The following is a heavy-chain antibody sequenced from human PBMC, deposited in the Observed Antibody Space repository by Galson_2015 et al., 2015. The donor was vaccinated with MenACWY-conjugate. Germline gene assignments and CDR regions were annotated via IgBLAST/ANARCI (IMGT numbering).Heavy chain of an antibody. Sequence: SLRLSCAASGFTFNYEWMTWVRQAPGKGLEWVGRIKSKVEGGTTDYAGPVKGRFTISRDDSENRVYLQMNNLKTEDTGVYYCVRGIQQCWGQGTLVTVSS. CDR1: GFTFNYEW. CDR2: IKSKVEGGTT. D-gene: IGHD3-10*01. J-gene: IGHJ4*02. CDR3: VRGIQQC. V-gene: IGHV3-15*01.